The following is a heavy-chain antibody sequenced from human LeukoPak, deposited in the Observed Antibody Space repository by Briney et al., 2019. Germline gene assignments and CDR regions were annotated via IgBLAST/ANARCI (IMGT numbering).Heavy chain of an antibody. V-gene: IGHV3-11*04. D-gene: IGHD2-2*01. Sequence: GGSLRLSCAASGFTFSDYYMSWIRQAPGKGLEWVSYISSSGSTIYYADSVKGRFTISRDNAKNSLYLQMNSLRAEDTAVYYCARDLLDCSSTSCPFDYWGQGTLVTVSS. CDR2: ISSSGSTI. CDR3: ARDLLDCSSTSCPFDY. J-gene: IGHJ4*02. CDR1: GFTFSDYY.